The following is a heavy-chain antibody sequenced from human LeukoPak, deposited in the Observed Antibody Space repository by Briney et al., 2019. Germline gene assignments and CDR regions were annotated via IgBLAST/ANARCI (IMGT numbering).Heavy chain of an antibody. CDR2: INHSGST. CDR3: AREVRGYSYGYRPTELYWYIDV. J-gene: IGHJ2*01. V-gene: IGHV4-34*01. CDR1: GGSFSGYY. Sequence: PSETLSLTCAVYGGSFSGYYWSWIRQPPGKGPEWIGEINHSGSTNYNPSLKSRVTISVDTSKNQFSLKLSSVTAADTAVYYCAREVRGYSYGYRPTELYWYIDVWGRGTLVTVSS. D-gene: IGHD5-18*01.